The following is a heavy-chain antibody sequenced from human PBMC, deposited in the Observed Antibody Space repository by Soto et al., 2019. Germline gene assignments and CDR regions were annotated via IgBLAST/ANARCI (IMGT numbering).Heavy chain of an antibody. CDR2: IIPIFGTA. V-gene: IGHV1-69*01. CDR1: GGTFSSYA. Sequence: QVQLVQSGAEVKKPGSSVKVSCKASGGTFSSYAISWVRQAPGQGLEWMGGIIPIFGTANYAQKFQGRVTITADESTSQAYMERSSLRPEDTAVYSCARMVGCIVGSCYSEFDYWGQEPWSPSPQ. D-gene: IGHD2-15*01. CDR3: ARMVGCIVGSCYSEFDY. J-gene: IGHJ4*01.